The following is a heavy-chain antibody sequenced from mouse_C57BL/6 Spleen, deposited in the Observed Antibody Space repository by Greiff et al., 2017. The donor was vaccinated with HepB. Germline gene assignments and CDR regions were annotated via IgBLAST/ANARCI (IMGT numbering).Heavy chain of an antibody. CDR1: GYTFTSYW. CDR3: ARRGGYDYDSWYFDV. Sequence: VQLQQPGAELVKPGASVKLSCKASGYTFTSYWMHWVKQRPGQGLEWIGMIHPNSGSTNYNEKFKSKATLTVDKSSSTAYMQLSSLTSEDSAVYYCARRGGYDYDSWYFDVWGTGTTVTVSS. J-gene: IGHJ1*03. V-gene: IGHV1-64*01. D-gene: IGHD2-4*01. CDR2: IHPNSGST.